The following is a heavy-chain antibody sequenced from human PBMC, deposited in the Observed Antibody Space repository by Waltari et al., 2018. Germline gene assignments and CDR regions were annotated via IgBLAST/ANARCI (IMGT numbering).Heavy chain of an antibody. D-gene: IGHD5-12*01. Sequence: QVQLVQSGAEVKKPGSSVKVSCKASGGTFSSYAISWVRQAPGQGLEWMGGSIPIFGTANYAQKFQGRVTITADESTSTAYMELSSLRSEDTAVYYCARDLDVATTPDYYYYYMDVWGKGTTVTISS. V-gene: IGHV1-69*12. CDR2: SIPIFGTA. J-gene: IGHJ6*03. CDR1: GGTFSSYA. CDR3: ARDLDVATTPDYYYYYMDV.